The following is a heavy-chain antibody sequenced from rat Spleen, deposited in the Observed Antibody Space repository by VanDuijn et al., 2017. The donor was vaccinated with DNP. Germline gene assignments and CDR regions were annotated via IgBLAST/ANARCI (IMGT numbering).Heavy chain of an antibody. CDR2: ISSGGST. CDR1: GFSLTDYG. D-gene: IGHD1-9*01. Sequence: QVQLKESGPGLVQPSQTLSLTCTVSGFSLTDYGVSWVRQPPGKGLEWIAAISSGGSTCFNSALKSRLSISRDTSKSQVFLKMNSLQTEDTAMYFCARYYGYNYYAMDAWGQGTSVTVSS. CDR3: ARYYGYNYYAMDA. J-gene: IGHJ4*01. V-gene: IGHV2S12*01.